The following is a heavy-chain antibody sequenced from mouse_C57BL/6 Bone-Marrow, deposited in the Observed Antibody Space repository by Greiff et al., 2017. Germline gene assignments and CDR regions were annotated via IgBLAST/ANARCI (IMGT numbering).Heavy chain of an antibody. CDR1: GYTFTRYW. J-gene: IGHJ1*03. V-gene: IGHV1-55*01. Sequence: VQLQQPGAELVKPGASVKMSCKASGYTFTRYWITWVKQRPGQGLAWIGDIYPGSGSTNYNETFKSTATLTVDTSSSTAYMQRSSLTAEDSAVYYCARPYYSNYCYFDVWGTGTTVTVSS. CDR2: IYPGSGST. CDR3: ARPYYSNYCYFDV. D-gene: IGHD2-5*01.